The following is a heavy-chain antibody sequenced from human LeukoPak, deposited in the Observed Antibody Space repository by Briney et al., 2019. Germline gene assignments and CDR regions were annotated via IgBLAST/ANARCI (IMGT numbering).Heavy chain of an antibody. Sequence: ETLSLPCTVSGGSISSNYWSWFRQPPGKGLEWIGYIYYPGSTNYNPSLTSRVTISLDTSNKQFSLKLSSVTAADTAVYYCSRVRRDGYNPLDYWGQGTLVTVSS. CDR2: IYYPGST. CDR3: SRVRRDGYNPLDY. J-gene: IGHJ4*02. V-gene: IGHV4-59*08. D-gene: IGHD5-24*01. CDR1: GGSISSNY.